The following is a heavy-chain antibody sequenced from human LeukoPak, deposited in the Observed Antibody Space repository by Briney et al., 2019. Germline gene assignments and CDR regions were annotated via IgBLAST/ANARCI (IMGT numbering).Heavy chain of an antibody. CDR1: GGSISSYY. Sequence: SETLSLTCTVSGGSISSYYWGWIRQPPGKGLEWIGYIYYSGSTNYNPSLKSRVTISVDTSKNQFSLKLSSVTAADTAVYYCARVHNPLALAYYFDYWGQGTLVTVSS. V-gene: IGHV4-59*01. CDR3: ARVHNPLALAYYFDY. J-gene: IGHJ4*02. D-gene: IGHD1-14*01. CDR2: IYYSGST.